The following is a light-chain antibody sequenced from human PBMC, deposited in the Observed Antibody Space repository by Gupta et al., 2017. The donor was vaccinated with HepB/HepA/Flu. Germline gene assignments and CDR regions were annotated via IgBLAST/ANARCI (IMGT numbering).Light chain of an antibody. J-gene: IGKJ3*01. Sequence: DIQMTQSPSSVSASVGDRVTITCRASQGIGNWLAWYQQKPGKGPKLLIFGASTLQSGVPARFSGSGSGTAFTLTISSLQPEDLATYFCQQAKSFPPTFGPGTKVDIK. CDR3: QQAKSFPPT. CDR2: GAS. CDR1: QGIGNW. V-gene: IGKV1-12*01.